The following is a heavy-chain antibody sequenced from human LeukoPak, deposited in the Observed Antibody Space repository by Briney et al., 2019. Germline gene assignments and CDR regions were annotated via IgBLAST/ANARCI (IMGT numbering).Heavy chain of an antibody. CDR1: GFTVSSNY. D-gene: IGHD4-17*01. CDR3: ARDGAFYGDYGGYYYYYGMDV. V-gene: IGHV3-66*01. J-gene: IGHJ6*02. CDR2: IYSGGST. Sequence: GGSLRLSCAASGFTVSSNYMSWVRQAPGKGLEWVSVIYSGGSTYYADSVKGRFTISRDNSKNTLYLQMNSLRAEDTAVYYCARDGAFYGDYGGYYYYYGMDVWGQGTTATVSS.